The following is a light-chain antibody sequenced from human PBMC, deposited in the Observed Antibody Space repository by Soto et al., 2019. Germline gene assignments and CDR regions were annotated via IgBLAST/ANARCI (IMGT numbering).Light chain of an antibody. V-gene: IGKV1-33*01. CDR3: QHYDSLPLT. Sequence: DIQLTQSPSSLSASVGDRVTITCRASQDITTYLNWYQHRPGTAPKLLIFDASSLQAGVPSRFSGSGSGTDFTFTISRLHPEDIATYYCQHYDSLPLTFGQGTKVEIK. CDR1: QDITTY. J-gene: IGKJ1*01. CDR2: DAS.